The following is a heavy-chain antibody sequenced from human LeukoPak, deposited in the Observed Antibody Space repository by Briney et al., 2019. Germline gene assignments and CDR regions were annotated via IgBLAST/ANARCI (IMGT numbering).Heavy chain of an antibody. V-gene: IGHV7-4-1*02. J-gene: IGHJ4*02. D-gene: IGHD3-22*01. CDR3: ARDGSGYYSDN. CDR2: INTNTGNP. Sequence: ASVKVSCKASGYSFSSYVMNWVRQAPGQGLEWMGWINTNTGNPTYAQGFTGRFVFSLDTSVSTAYLQISSLKADDTAVYYCARDGSGYYSDNWGQGTLVTVSS. CDR1: GYSFSSYV.